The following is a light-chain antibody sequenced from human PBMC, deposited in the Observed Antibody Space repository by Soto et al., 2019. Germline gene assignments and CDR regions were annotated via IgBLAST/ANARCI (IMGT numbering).Light chain of an antibody. Sequence: EIVLTQSPATLSLSPGERATLSCRASQTINNYLAWYQQKPGQAPRLLVYDASYRAIGIPARFSGSGSGTAFTLTVSSVEPEDFAVYDCQQRSDWPPRLTFGGGTKMEIK. V-gene: IGKV3-11*01. CDR1: QTINNY. J-gene: IGKJ4*01. CDR3: QQRSDWPPRLT. CDR2: DAS.